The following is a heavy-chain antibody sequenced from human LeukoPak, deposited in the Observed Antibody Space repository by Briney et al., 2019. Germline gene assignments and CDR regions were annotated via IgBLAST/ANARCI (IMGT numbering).Heavy chain of an antibody. V-gene: IGHV3-15*01. CDR3: AKDIAAAANWFDP. CDR2: IKSNTHGGTT. D-gene: IGHD6-13*01. CDR1: GFTFSDAW. Sequence: PGGSLRLSCAASGFTFSDAWMTWVRQAPGKGLEWVGLIKSNTHGGTTDYAAPVKGRFTISRDDSKNTLYLQMNSLRTEDTAVYYCAKDIAAAANWFDPWGQGTLVTVSS. J-gene: IGHJ5*02.